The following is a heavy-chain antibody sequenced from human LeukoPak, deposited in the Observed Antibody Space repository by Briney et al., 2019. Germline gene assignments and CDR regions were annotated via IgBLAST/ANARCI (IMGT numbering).Heavy chain of an antibody. CDR3: ARHSLKDIVVVPAARSSLVALGVPPTRYYYYGMDV. J-gene: IGHJ6*02. CDR2: IYYSGST. D-gene: IGHD2-2*01. CDR1: GGSISSYY. Sequence: PSETLSLTCTVSGGSISSYYWSWIRQPPGKGLEWIGYIYYSGSTNYNPSLKSRVTISVDTSKNQFSLKLSSVTAADTAVYYCARHSLKDIVVVPAARSSLVALGVPPTRYYYYGMDVWGQGTTVTVSS. V-gene: IGHV4-59*08.